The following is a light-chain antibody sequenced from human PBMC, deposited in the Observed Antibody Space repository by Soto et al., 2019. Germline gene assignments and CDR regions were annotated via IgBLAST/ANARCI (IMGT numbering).Light chain of an antibody. CDR2: RTS. CDR3: QQYNSYPLT. CDR1: QSISSN. Sequence: EIVMTQSPATLSVSPGERATLSCRASQSISSNLAWYQQNPGQAPRLLMFRTSSRATGFPARFSGSGSGTEFNLTISSLQPDEFATYYCQQYNSYPLTVGGGTKVDIK. V-gene: IGKV3-15*01. J-gene: IGKJ4*02.